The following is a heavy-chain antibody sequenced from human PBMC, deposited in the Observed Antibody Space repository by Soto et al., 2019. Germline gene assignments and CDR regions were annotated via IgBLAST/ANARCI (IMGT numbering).Heavy chain of an antibody. J-gene: IGHJ4*02. CDR1: GFIFSDYA. CDR3: VKRASYGARVKYFDS. CDR2: IKFNGGII. V-gene: IGHV3-64D*06. Sequence: PXVSLRLSCSASGFIFSDYAMYWVRQAPGKGLECLSGIKFNGGIIQSADSVKDRFTISRDNSKSTLYLHMSSLRPDDTAVYYFVKRASYGARVKYFDSWGQGTLVTVSS. D-gene: IGHD4-17*01.